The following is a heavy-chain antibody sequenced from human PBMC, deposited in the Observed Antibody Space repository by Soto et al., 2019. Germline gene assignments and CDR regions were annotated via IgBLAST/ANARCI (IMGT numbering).Heavy chain of an antibody. CDR3: ARMKLARLDH. CDR1: GVSFSSYG. Sequence: QVQLLQSGTEVKRPGSSVKVSCKTSGVSFSSYGFAWVRQAPGRGLGWVGKINPGSQLTNYEESLQGRVTITADTSTHTGYRELSGLTSEDTAVSLCARMKLARLDHWGQGTLVTVSS. V-gene: IGHV1-69*09. J-gene: IGHJ4*02. CDR2: INPGSQLT.